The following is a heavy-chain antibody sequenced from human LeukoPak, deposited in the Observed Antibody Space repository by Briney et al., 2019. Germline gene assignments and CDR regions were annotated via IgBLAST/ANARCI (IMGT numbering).Heavy chain of an antibody. CDR1: GFTFSSYG. D-gene: IGHD3-22*01. J-gene: IGHJ4*02. CDR2: ISGSGGST. V-gene: IGHV3-23*01. CDR3: AKKVYYYDSSGYYFLVLDY. Sequence: TGGSLRLSCAASGFTFSSYGMSWVRQAPGKGLEWVSVISGSGGSTYYADSVKGRFTISRDNSKNTLYLQMNSLRAEDTAVYYCAKKVYYYDSSGYYFLVLDYWGQGTLVTVSS.